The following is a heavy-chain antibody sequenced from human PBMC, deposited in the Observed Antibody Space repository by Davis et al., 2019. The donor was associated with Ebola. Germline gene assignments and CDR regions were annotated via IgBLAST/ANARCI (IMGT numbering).Heavy chain of an antibody. Sequence: GESLKISCAASGFTFSSYGMHWVRQAPGKGLEWVAVIWYDGSNKYYADSVKGRFTISRDNSKNTLYLQMNSLRAEDTAVYYCARFSRVGKIFSDYWGQGTLVTVSS. CDR1: GFTFSSYG. V-gene: IGHV3-33*01. CDR2: IWYDGSNK. CDR3: ARFSRVGKIFSDY. D-gene: IGHD3-9*01. J-gene: IGHJ4*02.